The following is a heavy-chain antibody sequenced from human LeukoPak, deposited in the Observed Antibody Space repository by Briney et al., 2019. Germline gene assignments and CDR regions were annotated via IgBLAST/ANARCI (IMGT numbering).Heavy chain of an antibody. CDR2: INPSGGST. CDR1: GYTFTSHY. V-gene: IGHV1-46*01. J-gene: IGHJ6*02. D-gene: IGHD6-6*01. CDR3: ARSIAACGMDV. Sequence: ASVKVSCKASGYTFTSHYMHWVRQAPGQGLEWMGIINPSGGSTSYAQKFQGRVTMTRDTSTSTVYMELSSLRSEDTAVYYCARSIAACGMDVWGQGTTVTVSS.